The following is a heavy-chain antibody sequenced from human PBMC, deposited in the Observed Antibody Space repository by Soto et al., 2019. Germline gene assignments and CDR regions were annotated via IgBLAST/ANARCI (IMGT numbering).Heavy chain of an antibody. D-gene: IGHD3-10*01. V-gene: IGHV4-59*01. CDR2: IYYSGST. CDR1: GGSISSYY. J-gene: IGHJ5*02. Sequence: SETLSLTYTVSGGSISSYYWSWIRQPPGKGLEWIGYIYYSGSTNYNPSLKSRVTISVDTSKNQFSLKLSSVTAADTAVYYCARGGSGSYYNIWFDPWGQGTLVTVSS. CDR3: ARGGSGSYYNIWFDP.